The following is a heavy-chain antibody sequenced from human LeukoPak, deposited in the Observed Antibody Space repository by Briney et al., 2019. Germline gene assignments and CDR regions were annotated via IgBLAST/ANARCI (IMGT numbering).Heavy chain of an antibody. CDR2: INHSGST. D-gene: IGHD2-2*01. CDR1: GGSFSGYY. CDR3: ARGKLLYCSSTSCYEHRRWFDP. J-gene: IGHJ5*02. Sequence: SETLSLTCAVYGGSFSGYYWSWIRQPPGKGLEWIGEINHSGSTNYNPSLKSRVTISVDTSKNQFSLKLSSVTAADTAVYYCARGKLLYCSSTSCYEHRRWFDPWGQGTLVTVSS. V-gene: IGHV4-34*01.